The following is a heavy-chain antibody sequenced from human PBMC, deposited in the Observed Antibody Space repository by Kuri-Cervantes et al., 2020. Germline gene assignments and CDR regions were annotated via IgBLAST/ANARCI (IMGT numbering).Heavy chain of an antibody. CDR3: ARVRPDYYDSSGLDY. J-gene: IGHJ4*02. CDR1: GFTFDDYT. V-gene: IGHV3-53*01. D-gene: IGHD3-22*01. CDR2: IYSGGST. Sequence: GGSLRLSCAASGFTFDDYTMHWVRQAPGKGLEWVSVIYSGGSTYYADSVKGRFTISRDNSKNTLYLQMNGLRAEDTAVYYCARVRPDYYDSSGLDYWGQGTLVTVSS.